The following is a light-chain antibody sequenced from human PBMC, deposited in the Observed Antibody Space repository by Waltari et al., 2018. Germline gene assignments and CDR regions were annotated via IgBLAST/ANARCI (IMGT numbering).Light chain of an antibody. J-gene: IGLJ1*01. CDR2: QYT. V-gene: IGLV3-1*01. CDR3: QAWVSSSVLFV. Sequence: SYELTQPPSLSVSPGQTANIPCSGDQLGGKFCAWYQQKAGQYPVLVIYQYTKRPSGIPERFSGSNSGNTAALTISGTQTVDEGDYYCQAWVSSSVLFVFGPGTKVTVL. CDR1: QLGGKF.